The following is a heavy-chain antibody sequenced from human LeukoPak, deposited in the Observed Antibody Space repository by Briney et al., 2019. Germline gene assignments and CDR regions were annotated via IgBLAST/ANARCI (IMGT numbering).Heavy chain of an antibody. CDR1: GYTFTNYW. J-gene: IGHJ4*02. CDR2: IYPGDSDT. CDR3: ARLIGGPARPGFDY. Sequence: PGESLKIPCKGSGYTFTNYWIGWVRQMPGKGLEWMGIIYPGDSDTKYNTSFQGQVTISADKSITTAYLQWSSLKASDSAIYYCARLIGGPARPGFDYWGQGTLVTVSS. D-gene: IGHD6-6*01. V-gene: IGHV5-51*01.